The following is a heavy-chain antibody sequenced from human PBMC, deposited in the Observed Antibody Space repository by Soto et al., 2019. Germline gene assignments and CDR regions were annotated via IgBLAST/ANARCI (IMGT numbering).Heavy chain of an antibody. CDR3: ARIPYSSSPNPYFDY. Sequence: ASVKVSCKASGYTFTSYAMHWVRQAPGQRLEWMGWINAGNGNTKYSQKFQGRVTITRDTSASTAYMELSSLRSEDTAVYYCARIPYSSSPNPYFDYWGQGTLVTVSS. J-gene: IGHJ4*02. CDR1: GYTFTSYA. CDR2: INAGNGNT. D-gene: IGHD6-6*01. V-gene: IGHV1-3*01.